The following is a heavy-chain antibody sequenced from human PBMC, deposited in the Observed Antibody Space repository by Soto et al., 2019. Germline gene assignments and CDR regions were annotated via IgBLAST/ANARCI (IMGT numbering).Heavy chain of an antibody. J-gene: IGHJ5*02. CDR3: ARDYDGSSPWFDP. CDR1: GGSISSYY. D-gene: IGHD6-6*01. V-gene: IGHV4-59*01. Sequence: SETLSLTCTVSGGSISSYYWSWIRQPPGKGLEWIGYIYYSGSTNYNPSLKSRVTISVDTSKNQFSLKLSSVTAADTAVYYCARDYDGSSPWFDPWGQGALVTVSS. CDR2: IYYSGST.